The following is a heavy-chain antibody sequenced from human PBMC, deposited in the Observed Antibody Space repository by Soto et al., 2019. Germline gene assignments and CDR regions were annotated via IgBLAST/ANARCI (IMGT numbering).Heavy chain of an antibody. D-gene: IGHD6-13*01. CDR1: GYTLTELS. J-gene: IGHJ4*02. CDR2: FDPEDGET. V-gene: IGHV1-24*01. Sequence: GXSVKVSCKVSGYTLTELSMHWVRQAPGKGLEWMGGFDPEDGETIYAQKFQGRVTMTEDTSTDTAYMELSSLRSEDTAVYYCATGIAAANSPDYWGQGTLVTVSS. CDR3: ATGIAAANSPDY.